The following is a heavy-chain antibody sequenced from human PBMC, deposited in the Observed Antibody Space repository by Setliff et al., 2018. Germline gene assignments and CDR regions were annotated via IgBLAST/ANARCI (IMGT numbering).Heavy chain of an antibody. Sequence: SETLSLTCTVSGGSISSSSYYWGWIRQPPGKGLEWIGSIYYSGSTYYNPSLKSRVTISVDTSKNQFSLKLSSVTAADTAVYYCARRLELWPQINWFDPWGQGTLVTSPQ. CDR1: GGSISSSSYY. V-gene: IGHV4-39*07. CDR2: IYYSGST. D-gene: IGHD5-18*01. CDR3: ARRLELWPQINWFDP. J-gene: IGHJ5*02.